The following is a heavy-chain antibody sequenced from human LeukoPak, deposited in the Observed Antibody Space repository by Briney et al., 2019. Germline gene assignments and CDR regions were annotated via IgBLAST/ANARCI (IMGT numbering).Heavy chain of an antibody. CDR2: IFYTGST. D-gene: IGHD4-23*01. CDR1: GGSISSYY. CDR3: ATLTGGDDAFDI. Sequence: SETLSLTCTVCGGSISSYYWSWLRQPPGKGLEWIGYIFYTGSTDYNPSLKRRVTISVRTSKKRFSLKLSSVTAADTAVYYCATLTGGDDAFDIWGQGTMVTVSS. J-gene: IGHJ3*02. V-gene: IGHV4-59*01.